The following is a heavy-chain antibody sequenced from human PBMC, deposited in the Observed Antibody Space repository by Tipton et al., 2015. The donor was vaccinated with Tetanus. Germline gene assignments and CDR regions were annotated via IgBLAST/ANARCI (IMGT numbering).Heavy chain of an antibody. CDR1: GDSISSGPYS. V-gene: IGHV4-30-2*01. CDR2: IYESGTT. J-gene: IGHJ4*02. Sequence: TLSLTCTVSGDSISSGPYSWSWLRQHPGKGLELIGYIYESGTTHYNPSLKSRVTLTLDMSKNHVSLNLTSVTAADTAVYYCARAVRFYYDSSTYYQYYFDSWGQGTLVTVSS. CDR3: ARAVRFYYDSSTYYQYYFDS. D-gene: IGHD3-22*01.